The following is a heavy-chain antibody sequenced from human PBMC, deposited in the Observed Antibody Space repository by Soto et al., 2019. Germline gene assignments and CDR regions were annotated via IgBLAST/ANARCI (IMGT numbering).Heavy chain of an antibody. J-gene: IGHJ6*02. V-gene: IGHV3-23*01. Sequence: EVQLLESGGGLVQPGGSLGLSCAASGFSFDDYAMSWVRQAPGKGPEWISGISDSGGHTYYADSVKGRFAISRDNSKKMLYLQMNSLRVEDTAVYYCAKGYSSAWYTPDVWGQGTTVTVSS. D-gene: IGHD6-13*01. CDR1: GFSFDDYA. CDR2: ISDSGGHT. CDR3: AKGYSSAWYTPDV.